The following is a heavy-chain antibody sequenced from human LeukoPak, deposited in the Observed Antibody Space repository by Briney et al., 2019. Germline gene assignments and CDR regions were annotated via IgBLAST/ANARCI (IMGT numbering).Heavy chain of an antibody. V-gene: IGHV1-69-2*01. CDR1: GYTFTDYY. J-gene: IGHJ4*02. Sequence: ASVKVSCKVSGYTFTDYYMHWVQQAPGKGLEWMGLVGPEDGETIYAEKFQGRVTITADTSTDTAYMELSSLRSEDTAVYYCATPIEMATIIGFDYWGQGTLVTVSS. CDR2: VGPEDGET. D-gene: IGHD5-24*01. CDR3: ATPIEMATIIGFDY.